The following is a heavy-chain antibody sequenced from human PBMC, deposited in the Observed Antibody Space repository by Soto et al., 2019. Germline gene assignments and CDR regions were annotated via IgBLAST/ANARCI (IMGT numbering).Heavy chain of an antibody. CDR2: ISSTTHYI. Sequence: PGGSLRLSCAASGFTFTRYSMNWVRQAPGKGLEWVSSISSTTHYIYYADSMRGRFTISRENAKNAVYLEMNSLRAEDTAVYYCARESEDLTSNFDYWGQGTLVTVSS. V-gene: IGHV3-21*06. CDR1: GFTFTRYS. CDR3: ARESEDLTSNFDY. J-gene: IGHJ4*02.